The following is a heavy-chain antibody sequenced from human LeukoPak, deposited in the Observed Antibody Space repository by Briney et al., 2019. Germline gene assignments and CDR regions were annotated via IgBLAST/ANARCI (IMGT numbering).Heavy chain of an antibody. D-gene: IGHD5-18*01. J-gene: IGHJ4*02. CDR3: ARQRGYSYGYVDY. Sequence: KPSETLSLTCTVSGGSIRSSSYYWGWIRQPPGKGLEWIGSIYYSGSTYYNPSLKSRVTISVDTSKNQFSLKLSSVTAADTAVYYCARQRGYSYGYVDYWGQGALVTVSS. CDR1: GGSIRSSSYY. V-gene: IGHV4-39*01. CDR2: IYYSGST.